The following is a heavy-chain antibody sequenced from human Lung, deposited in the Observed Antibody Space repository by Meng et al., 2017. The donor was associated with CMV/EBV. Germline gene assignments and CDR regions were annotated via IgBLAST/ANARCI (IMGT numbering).Heavy chain of an antibody. CDR3: ARPGSYGGTPYYFDC. D-gene: IGHD4-23*01. CDR2: ISYDGSNK. V-gene: IGHV3-30-3*01. CDR1: GFTFSSYA. Sequence: SXKISXAASGFTFSSYAMHWVRQAPGKGLEWVAVISYDGSNKYYADSVKGRFTISRDNSKNTLYLQMNSLRAEDTAVYYCARPGSYGGTPYYFDCWGQGXLVTVSS. J-gene: IGHJ4*02.